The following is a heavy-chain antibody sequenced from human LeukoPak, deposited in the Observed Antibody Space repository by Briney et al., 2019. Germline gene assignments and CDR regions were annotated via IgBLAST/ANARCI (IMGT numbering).Heavy chain of an antibody. CDR2: ISAYNGNT. CDR3: ARDNYDVLTGYQFDY. CDR1: GYTFTSYG. D-gene: IGHD3-9*01. Sequence: ASVKVSCKASGYTFTSYGISWVRQAPGQGREWMGWISAYNGNTNYAQKLQGRVTMTTDTSTSTAYMELRSLRSDDTAVYYCARDNYDVLTGYQFDYWGQGTLVTVSS. J-gene: IGHJ4*02. V-gene: IGHV1-18*01.